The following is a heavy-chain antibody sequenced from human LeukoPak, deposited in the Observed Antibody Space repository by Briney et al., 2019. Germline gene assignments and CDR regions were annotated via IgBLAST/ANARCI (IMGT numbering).Heavy chain of an antibody. Sequence: GGSPRLSCAASEFTFSTFWMSWVRQAPGKGLEWVANIKADGSVKHYVDSMEGRFSISRDNARSSLYLQMNSLRAEDTAVYYCVRDSDYQRNSGGRYAHYDALDIWGHGTMVTVSS. CDR2: IKADGSVK. V-gene: IGHV3-7*01. J-gene: IGHJ3*02. CDR3: VRDSDYQRNSGGRYAHYDALDI. D-gene: IGHD2-21*01. CDR1: EFTFSTFW.